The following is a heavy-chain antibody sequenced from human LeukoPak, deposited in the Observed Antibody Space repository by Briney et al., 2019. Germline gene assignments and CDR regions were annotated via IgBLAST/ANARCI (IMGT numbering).Heavy chain of an antibody. Sequence: SETLSLTCTVSGGSISSGSYYWSWIRQPAGKGLEWIGRIYTSGSTNYNPSLKSRVTISVDTSKNQFSLKLSSVTAADTAVHYCARVTSSGYYYYYYMDVWGKGTTVTVSS. CDR2: IYTSGST. V-gene: IGHV4-61*02. CDR3: ARVTSSGYYYYYYMDV. CDR1: GGSISSGSYY. D-gene: IGHD3-22*01. J-gene: IGHJ6*03.